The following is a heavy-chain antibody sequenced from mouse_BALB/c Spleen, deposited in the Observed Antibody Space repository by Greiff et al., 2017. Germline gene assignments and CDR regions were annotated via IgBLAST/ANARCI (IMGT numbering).Heavy chain of an antibody. CDR3: TRPGSSSWFAY. CDR1: GFTFSNYW. V-gene: IGHV6-6*02. D-gene: IGHD1-1*01. Sequence: EVKVEESGGGLVQPGGSMKLSCVASGFTFSNYWMNWVRQSPEKGLEWVAEIRLKSNNYATHYAESVKGRFTISRDDSKSSVYLQMNNLRAEDTGIYYCTRPGSSSWFAYWGQGTLVTVSA. J-gene: IGHJ3*01. CDR2: IRLKSNNYAT.